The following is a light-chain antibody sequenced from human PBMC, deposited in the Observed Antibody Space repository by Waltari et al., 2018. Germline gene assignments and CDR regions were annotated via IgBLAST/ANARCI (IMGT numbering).Light chain of an antibody. Sequence: IVLTQSQGTLSLSPGERAPLSCRASQSVSRSLAWYQQEPVQAPKLLIYGASTRATGIPDRFTGSGSGTDFSLTISSLEPEDFAIYFCQHYVRLPATFGQGTKLEIK. CDR1: QSVSRS. CDR2: GAS. V-gene: IGKV3-20*01. CDR3: QHYVRLPAT. J-gene: IGKJ1*01.